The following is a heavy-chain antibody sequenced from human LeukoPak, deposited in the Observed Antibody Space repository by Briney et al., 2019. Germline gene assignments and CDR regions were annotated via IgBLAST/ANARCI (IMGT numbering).Heavy chain of an antibody. J-gene: IGHJ4*02. CDR2: INHSGSI. CDR3: AKRGPYYYGSGSYYKGAQYYFDS. D-gene: IGHD3-10*01. CDR1: GGSFSAYY. Sequence: SETLSLTCAVYGGSFSAYYWTWIRQPPGKGLEWIGEINHSGSINYNPSLKSRVTISVDTSKNQFSLKLSSVTAAGTAVYYCAKRGPYYYGSGSYYKGAQYYFDSWGQGPLVTVSS. V-gene: IGHV4-34*01.